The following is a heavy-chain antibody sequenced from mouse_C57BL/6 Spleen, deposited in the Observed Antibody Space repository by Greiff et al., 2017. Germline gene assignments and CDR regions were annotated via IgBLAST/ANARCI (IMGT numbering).Heavy chain of an antibody. V-gene: IGHV1-59*01. J-gene: IGHJ3*01. CDR2: IDPSDSYT. Sequence: VQLQQSGPELVKPGASVKISCKASGYAFSSSWMHWVKQRPGQGLEWIGVIDPSDSYTNYNQKFKGKATLTVDTSSSTAYMQLSSLTSEDSAVYYCALYYGSSYGAWFAYWGQGTLVTVSA. D-gene: IGHD1-1*01. CDR1: GYAFSSSW. CDR3: ALYYGSSYGAWFAY.